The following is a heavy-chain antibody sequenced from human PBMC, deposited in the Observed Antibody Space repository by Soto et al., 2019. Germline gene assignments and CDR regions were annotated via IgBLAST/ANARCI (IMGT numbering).Heavy chain of an antibody. CDR2: IKPISDIT. CDR1: GDTFCRFT. CDR3: ARDPSTINKLIGVWFDP. V-gene: IGHV1-69*13. J-gene: IGHJ5*02. D-gene: IGHD4-4*01. Sequence: SVEVSCRASGDTFCRFTINWVRQAPGQGLEWMGGIKPISDITNYAQRFQGRVTFTADASTSTVYLELSSLRSEDTAMYYCARDPSTINKLIGVWFDPWGQGTLVTVSS.